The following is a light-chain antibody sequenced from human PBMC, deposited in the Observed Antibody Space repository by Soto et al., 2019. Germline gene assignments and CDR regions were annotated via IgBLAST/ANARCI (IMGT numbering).Light chain of an antibody. CDR2: GAS. CDR3: QQYNNWPRT. J-gene: IGKJ1*01. CDR1: QSVNNN. Sequence: EIVMTQSPATLSVSPGERATLSCRASQSVNNNLAWYQQKPGQAPRLLIYGASTRATGIPARFSGSGSGTEFTLTISSLQSEDVAVYYCQQYNNWPRTFGQGTKVEIK. V-gene: IGKV3-15*01.